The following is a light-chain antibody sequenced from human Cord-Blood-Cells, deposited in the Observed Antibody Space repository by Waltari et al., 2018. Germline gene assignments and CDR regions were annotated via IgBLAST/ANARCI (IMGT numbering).Light chain of an antibody. CDR2: DVS. V-gene: IGLV2-11*01. CDR3: CSYAGSYTSYV. Sequence: QSALTQPRSVSGSPGQSVTISCTGTSSDVGGYNYVSWYQQHPGKAPKLMIYDVSKRPSGVPDRFSCSKSGNTASLTSSGLQAEDEADYYCCSYAGSYTSYVFGTGTKVTVL. CDR1: SSDVGGYNY. J-gene: IGLJ1*01.